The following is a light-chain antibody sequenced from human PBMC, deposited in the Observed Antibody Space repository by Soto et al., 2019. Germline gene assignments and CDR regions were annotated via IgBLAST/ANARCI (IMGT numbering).Light chain of an antibody. V-gene: IGLV2-8*01. CDR3: TSYAGSNNFVV. J-gene: IGLJ2*01. CDR1: SSDVGGYNF. CDR2: DVT. Sequence: QSVLTQPPSASGSPGQSVTISCTGTSSDVGGYNFVSWYQQHPGKAPKLMIYDVTERPSGVPDRFSGSKSGNTASLTVSGLQGEDEADYYCTSYAGSNNFVVFGGGTKLTVL.